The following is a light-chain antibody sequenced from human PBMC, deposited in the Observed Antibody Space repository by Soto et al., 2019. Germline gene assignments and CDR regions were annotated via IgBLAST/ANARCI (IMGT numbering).Light chain of an antibody. CDR1: SSDVGAYNY. Sequence: QSALTQPASVSGSPGQSIIISCTGTSSDVGAYNYVSWYQQHPGKAPKLLIYDVNNRPAGVSNRFSGSKSGTTASLTTSGLQAEDEADYYCKSYTNSSTLVFGGGTKLTVL. CDR2: DVN. V-gene: IGLV2-14*03. J-gene: IGLJ3*02. CDR3: KSYTNSSTLV.